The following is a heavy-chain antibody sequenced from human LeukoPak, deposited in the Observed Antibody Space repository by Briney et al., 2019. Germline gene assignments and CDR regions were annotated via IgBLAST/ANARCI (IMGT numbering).Heavy chain of an antibody. CDR1: GGTFSNYA. D-gene: IGHD5-24*01. J-gene: IGHJ3*01. CDR3: ARIRDGYNDAYDL. Sequence: GASVKVSCKASGGTFSNYAISWVRQAPGQVLEWMGLINPDGGNTNYAQNFQGRVTLTRDTSTSTVYMELSSLRSEDTAIYYCARIRDGYNDAYDLWGQGTVVTVPS. V-gene: IGHV1-46*01. CDR2: INPDGGNT.